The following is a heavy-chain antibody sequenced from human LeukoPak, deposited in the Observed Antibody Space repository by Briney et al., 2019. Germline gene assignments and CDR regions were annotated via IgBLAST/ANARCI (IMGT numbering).Heavy chain of an antibody. Sequence: PSETLSLTCTVSGGSISTYYWSWIRQPPGKGLEWIGHVYYSGATNYNPSLKSRVTISLDTSKNQFSLRLTSVTAADTAVYYCARRVGHSYGVTGAGAFDIWGPGTLVTVSS. CDR2: VYYSGAT. J-gene: IGHJ3*02. CDR1: GGSISTYY. CDR3: ARRVGHSYGVTGAGAFDI. D-gene: IGHD5-18*01. V-gene: IGHV4-59*08.